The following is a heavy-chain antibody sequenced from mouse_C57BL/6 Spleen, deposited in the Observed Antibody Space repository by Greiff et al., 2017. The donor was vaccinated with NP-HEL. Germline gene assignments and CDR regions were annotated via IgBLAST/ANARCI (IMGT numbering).Heavy chain of an antibody. D-gene: IGHD4-1*01. V-gene: IGHV1-53*01. J-gene: IGHJ2*01. CDR3: ARWGWDEKGYYFDY. CDR2: INPSNGGT. CDR1: GYTFTSYW. Sequence: QVQLQQPGTELVKPGASVKLSCKASGYTFTSYWMHWVKQRPGQGLEWIGNINPSNGGTNYNEKFKSKATLTVDKSSSTAYMQLSSLTSEDSAGYYCARWGWDEKGYYFDYWGQGTTLTVSS.